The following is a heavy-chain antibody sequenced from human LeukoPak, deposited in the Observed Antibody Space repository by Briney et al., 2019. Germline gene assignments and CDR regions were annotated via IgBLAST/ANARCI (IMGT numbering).Heavy chain of an antibody. D-gene: IGHD3-10*02. Sequence: GGSLRLSCAASGFTFSNYWMNWVRQAPGKGLEWVANIKEDGSEKYYVDSVKGRFTISRDNAKNSLYLQMNSLRDEDTAVYYCAELGITMIGGVWGKGTTVTISS. CDR1: GFTFSNYW. J-gene: IGHJ6*04. CDR2: IKEDGSEK. CDR3: AELGITMIGGV. V-gene: IGHV3-7*01.